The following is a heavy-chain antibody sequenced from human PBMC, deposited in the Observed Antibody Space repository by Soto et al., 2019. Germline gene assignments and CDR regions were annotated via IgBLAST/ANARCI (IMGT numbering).Heavy chain of an antibody. J-gene: IGHJ6*02. D-gene: IGHD5-18*01. V-gene: IGHV1-69*06. CDR3: ASKSSVYTAMVRDHYNCMVV. CDR1: GGTFSSYA. Sequence: SVKVSCKASGGTFSSYAISWVRQAPGQGLEWMGGIIPIFGTANYAQKFQGRVTITADKSTSTAYMELSSLRSEDTAVYYCASKSSVYTAMVRDHYNCMVVWGQAITVTVSS. CDR2: IIPIFGTA.